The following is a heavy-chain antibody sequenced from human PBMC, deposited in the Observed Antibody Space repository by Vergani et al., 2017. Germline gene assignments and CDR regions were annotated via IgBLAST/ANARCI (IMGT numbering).Heavy chain of an antibody. J-gene: IGHJ4*02. CDR3: ATLYCRGGICPIDY. Sequence: EVQLVQSGAEGKKPGESLKISCKGSRYSFTSHWIGWVRQMPGKGLEWMGIIDPGDSDTRYSPSFQGQVTISADKSISTAYLQWISLKASDTAIYYCATLYCRGGICPIDYWGQGTLVTVSS. CDR2: IDPGDSDT. V-gene: IGHV5-51*01. CDR1: RYSFTSHW. D-gene: IGHD2-15*01.